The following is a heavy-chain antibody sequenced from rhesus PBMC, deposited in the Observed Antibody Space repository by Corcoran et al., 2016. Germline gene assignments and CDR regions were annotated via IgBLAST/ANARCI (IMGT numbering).Heavy chain of an antibody. V-gene: IGHV4-122*02. CDR3: ARESGGGLGY. D-gene: IGHD2-21*01. Sequence: QVQLQESGPGLVKPSETLSLTCAVSGYSISSGYGWSWIRQPPGKGLEWIGYISYSGSTSYNPSLKRRVTISRDTSKNQFSLKLSSVTAADTAVYYCARESGGGLGYWGQGVLVTVSS. J-gene: IGHJ4*01. CDR1: GYSISSGYG. CDR2: ISYSGST.